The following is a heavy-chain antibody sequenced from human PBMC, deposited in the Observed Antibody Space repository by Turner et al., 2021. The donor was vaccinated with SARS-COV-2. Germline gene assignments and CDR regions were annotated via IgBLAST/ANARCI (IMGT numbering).Heavy chain of an antibody. CDR3: PNAPKSYPLLISAEYFQH. CDR1: GFTFSSYG. V-gene: IGHV3-30*18. CDR2: ISYDGSNK. Sequence: QVQQVESGGGVVQPGRSLRLSCAASGFTFSSYGMHWVRQAPGKGLEWVAVISYDGSNKYYADSVKGRFTISRDNSNNTLYLQMRSLSVADTPMYSCPNAPKSYPLLISAEYFQHWGQGTLVTVSS. J-gene: IGHJ1*01. D-gene: IGHD2-2*01.